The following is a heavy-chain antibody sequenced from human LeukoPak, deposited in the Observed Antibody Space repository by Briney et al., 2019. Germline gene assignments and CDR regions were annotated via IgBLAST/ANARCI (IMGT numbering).Heavy chain of an antibody. V-gene: IGHV3-23*01. CDR1: GFNFKNYA. CDR3: AKDSSQGGDYFDY. D-gene: IGHD3-16*01. J-gene: IGHJ4*02. CDR2: VNGSGLIT. Sequence: GGSLRLSCAATGFNFKNYAMTWARQAPGKGLEWVSAVNGSGLITYYSDSVKGRFTISRDNSKNTLYLQMNSLRAADTAIYYCAKDSSQGGDYFDYWGQGTLVTVSS.